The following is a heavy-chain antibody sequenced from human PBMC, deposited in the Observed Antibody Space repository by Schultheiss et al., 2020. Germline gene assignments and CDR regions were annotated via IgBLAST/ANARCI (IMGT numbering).Heavy chain of an antibody. CDR3: AKDSSPTVVTGIVLYYSDY. CDR1: GFTFSSYG. CDR2: ISYDGRNK. V-gene: IGHV3-30*18. D-gene: IGHD4-23*01. J-gene: IGHJ4*02. Sequence: GGSLRLSCAASGFTFSSYGMHWVRQAPGKGLEWVAVISYDGRNKYYADSVKGRFIISRDNSKNTLYLQMNSLRAEDTAVYYCAKDSSPTVVTGIVLYYSDYWGQGTLVTVSS.